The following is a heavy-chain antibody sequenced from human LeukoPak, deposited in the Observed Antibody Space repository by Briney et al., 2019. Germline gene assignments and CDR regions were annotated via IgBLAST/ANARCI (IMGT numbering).Heavy chain of an antibody. Sequence: GRSLRLSCAAPGFTFSLHWMSWVRQAPGEGLEWVANTKEDGSEKYYVVSVTGRFTIYRDNAKNSLYLQKNSLRAEDTAVYYCVRDDSRYGGSPGYWGQGTLVIV. V-gene: IGHV3-7*01. CDR1: GFTFSLHW. D-gene: IGHD1-26*01. CDR3: VRDDSRYGGSPGY. CDR2: TKEDGSEK. J-gene: IGHJ4*02.